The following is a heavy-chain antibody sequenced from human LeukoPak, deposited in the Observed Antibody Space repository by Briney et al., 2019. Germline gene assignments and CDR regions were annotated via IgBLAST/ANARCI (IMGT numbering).Heavy chain of an antibody. J-gene: IGHJ4*02. CDR1: GYTFTSYD. Sequence: ASVKVSCKASGYTFTSYDINWVRQATGQGLEWMGWMNPNSGNTGYGQKFEGRVTMTRNTSISTASIALSRLRSDDTAVYYCARDDAYGHFVYSFDYWGQGTLVTVSS. V-gene: IGHV1-8*01. CDR2: MNPNSGNT. D-gene: IGHD4-17*01. CDR3: ARDDAYGHFVYSFDY.